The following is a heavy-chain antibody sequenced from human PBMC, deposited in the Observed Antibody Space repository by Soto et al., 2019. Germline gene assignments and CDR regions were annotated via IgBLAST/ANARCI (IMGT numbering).Heavy chain of an antibody. CDR3: ARDKRDLRFLEWSYYFDH. CDR1: GFTFSSYA. J-gene: IGHJ4*02. D-gene: IGHD3-3*01. CDR2: ILYDGSNK. V-gene: IGHV3-30-3*01. Sequence: QVQLLESGGGVVQPGRSLRLSCAASGFTFSSYAMHWVRQAPGKGLEWVAVILYDGSNKYYADSVKGRFTISRDNSKNTLYLQTNSLIAEDTAVYYCARDKRDLRFLEWSYYFDHWGQGILVNVSS.